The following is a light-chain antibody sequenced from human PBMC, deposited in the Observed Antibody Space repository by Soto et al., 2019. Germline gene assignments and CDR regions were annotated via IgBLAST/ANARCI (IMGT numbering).Light chain of an antibody. CDR3: CSYASSTTYVI. Sequence: QSVLTQPASVSGSPGQSITISCTGTNSDVGRYNLVSWYQQRPGQAPQVLIYEVTKRPSGVSDRFSGSKSGNTASLTISVLQAEDEGEYFCCSYASSTTYVIFGGGTKLTVL. J-gene: IGLJ2*01. V-gene: IGLV2-23*02. CDR1: NSDVGRYNL. CDR2: EVT.